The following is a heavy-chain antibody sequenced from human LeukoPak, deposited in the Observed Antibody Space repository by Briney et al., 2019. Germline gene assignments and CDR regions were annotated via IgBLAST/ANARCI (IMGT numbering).Heavy chain of an antibody. J-gene: IGHJ6*02. CDR1: GYTFTAYY. Sequence: ASVKVSCKASGYTFTAYYMHWVRQAPGQGLEWMGWINPNSGGTNYAQKFQGRVTMTRDTSISTAYMELSRLRSDDTAVYYCAREWEDIVVVVAAKEYYGMDVWGQGTTVTVSS. V-gene: IGHV1-2*02. CDR3: AREWEDIVVVVAAKEYYGMDV. D-gene: IGHD2-15*01. CDR2: INPNSGGT.